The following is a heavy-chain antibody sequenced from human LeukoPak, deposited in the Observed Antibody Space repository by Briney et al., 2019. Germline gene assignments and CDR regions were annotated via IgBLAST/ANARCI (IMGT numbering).Heavy chain of an antibody. CDR1: GGSFSGYY. D-gene: IGHD6-6*01. CDR3: ARESSSSPDY. CDR2: IYYSGTT. Sequence: TSETLSLTCAVYGGSFSGYYWSWIRQPPGKGLEWIGSIYYSGTTYYKPSLRSRVTISVDTSKNQFYLILTSVTAADSAMYYCARESSSSPDYWGQGTLVTVSS. J-gene: IGHJ4*02. V-gene: IGHV4-34*01.